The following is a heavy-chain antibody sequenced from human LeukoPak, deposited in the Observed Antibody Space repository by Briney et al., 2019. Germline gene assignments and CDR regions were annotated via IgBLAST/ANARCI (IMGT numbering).Heavy chain of an antibody. CDR1: GGTFSSYA. CDR2: IIPIFGTA. D-gene: IGHD2-2*01. J-gene: IGHJ5*02. V-gene: IGHV1-69*01. Sequence: SVKVSCKASGGTFSSYAISWVRQAPGQGLEWMGGIIPIFGTANYAQKFQGRVTITADESTSTAYMELSSLRSEDTAVYYCARGGYQLPEISWFDPRGQGTLVTVSS. CDR3: ARGGYQLPEISWFDP.